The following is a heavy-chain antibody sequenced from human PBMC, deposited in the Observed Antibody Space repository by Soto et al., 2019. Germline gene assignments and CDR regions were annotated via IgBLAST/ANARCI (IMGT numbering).Heavy chain of an antibody. J-gene: IGHJ4*02. CDR2: ISPDGGST. CDR3: ARAPRGGVIIVITSAQIDY. CDR1: GYDFSDHY. V-gene: IGHV1-46*01. Sequence: QVQLVQSGAEVKKPGASVKVSCKASGYDFSDHYIHCVRQAPGQGLEWMGIISPDGGSTKYSQKFQARITMTRDTSTSTVYMELSSLRSEDTAVYYCARAPRGGVIIVITSAQIDYWGQGTLVTVSS. D-gene: IGHD3-10*01.